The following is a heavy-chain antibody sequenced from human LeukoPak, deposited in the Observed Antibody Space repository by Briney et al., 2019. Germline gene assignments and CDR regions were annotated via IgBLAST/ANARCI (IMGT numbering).Heavy chain of an antibody. CDR1: GGSMSGFF. J-gene: IGHJ6*02. Sequence: SETLSLTCTVSGGSMSGFFWTWIRQPPERELEWIGSIYYSGSSTKYNPSLKSRVTISVDTSKSQLSLNLDSATAADTAVYYCARTSRHFYGSGTNLTPWPAGMDVWGQGTTVTVSS. CDR2: IYYSGSST. V-gene: IGHV4-59*01. D-gene: IGHD3-10*01. CDR3: ARTSRHFYGSGTNLTPWPAGMDV.